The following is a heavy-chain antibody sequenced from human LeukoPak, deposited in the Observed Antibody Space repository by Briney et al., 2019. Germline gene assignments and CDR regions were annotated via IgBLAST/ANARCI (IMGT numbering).Heavy chain of an antibody. CDR3: ARGPGTVGLSP. V-gene: IGHV4-34*01. D-gene: IGHD1/OR15-1a*01. CDR1: GGSFTNDY. Sequence: SETLALTCNVSGGSFTNDYWSWIRQTPERGLEWIGQINHSGDTSYNPSLRSRVTLSVDRSKNQFSLKVTSVTAADTGVYYCARGPGTVGLSPWSQGTLVTVSS. J-gene: IGHJ5*02. CDR2: INHSGDT.